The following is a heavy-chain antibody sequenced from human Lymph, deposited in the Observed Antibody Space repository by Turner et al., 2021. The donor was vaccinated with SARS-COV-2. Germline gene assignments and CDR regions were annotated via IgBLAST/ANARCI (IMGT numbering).Heavy chain of an antibody. D-gene: IGHD3-10*01. CDR2: ISYDGSNK. Sequence: AELVESGGSVTQPGRSSRLPFAAFAFTFSSYAMYWVRQAPGKGLEWVAVISYDGSNKYYADSVKGRFTISRDNSKNTLYLQMNSLRAEDTAVYYCARGDYYGSGSYPGKTFDCWGQGTLVTVSS. CDR1: AFTFSSYA. J-gene: IGHJ4*02. V-gene: IGHV3-30-3*01. CDR3: ARGDYYGSGSYPGKTFDC.